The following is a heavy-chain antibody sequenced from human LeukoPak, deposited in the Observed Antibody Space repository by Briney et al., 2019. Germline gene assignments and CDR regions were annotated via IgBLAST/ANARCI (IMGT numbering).Heavy chain of an antibody. V-gene: IGHV3-30*04. CDR1: GFTFSSYA. J-gene: IGHJ4*02. Sequence: GGPLRLSCAASGFTFSSYAMHWVRQAPGKGLEWVAVISYDGSNKYYADSVKGRFTISRDNSKNTLYLQMNSLRAEDAAVYYCARVLAAGTLDYWGQGTLVPVSS. D-gene: IGHD6-13*01. CDR2: ISYDGSNK. CDR3: ARVLAAGTLDY.